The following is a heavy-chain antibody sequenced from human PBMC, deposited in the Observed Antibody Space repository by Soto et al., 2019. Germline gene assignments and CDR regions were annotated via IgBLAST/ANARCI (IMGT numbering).Heavy chain of an antibody. Sequence: WGSLRLSCAASGFTFSSYGMHWVRQAPGKGLEWVAVIWYDGSNKYYADSVKGRFTISRDNSKNTLYLQMNSLRAEDTAVYYCARDRYDSSGYYAQYFQHWGQGTLVTVSS. J-gene: IGHJ1*01. CDR2: IWYDGSNK. CDR3: ARDRYDSSGYYAQYFQH. D-gene: IGHD3-22*01. V-gene: IGHV3-33*01. CDR1: GFTFSSYG.